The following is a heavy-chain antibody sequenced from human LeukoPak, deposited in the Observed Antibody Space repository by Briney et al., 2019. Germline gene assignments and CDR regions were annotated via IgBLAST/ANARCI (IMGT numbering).Heavy chain of an antibody. Sequence: GGSLRLSCAASGFTFSNYAMTWVRQALGKGLEWVSTISGGGGSTYYADSVKGRFTISRDNSKNTLSLEMNSLRAEDTAVYYCARDNGMGTYRAFDIWGQGTMVTVSS. D-gene: IGHD3-16*02. CDR2: ISGGGGST. J-gene: IGHJ3*02. CDR3: ARDNGMGTYRAFDI. V-gene: IGHV3-23*01. CDR1: GFTFSNYA.